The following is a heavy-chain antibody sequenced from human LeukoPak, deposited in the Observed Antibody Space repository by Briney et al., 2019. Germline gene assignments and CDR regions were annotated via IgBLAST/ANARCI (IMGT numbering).Heavy chain of an antibody. J-gene: IGHJ5*02. D-gene: IGHD3-10*01. CDR1: GGSFSGYY. CDR2: INHSGST. V-gene: IGHV4-34*01. Sequence: PSETLSLTCAVYGGSFSGYYWSWIRQPPGKGLEWIGEINHSGSTNYNPSLKSRVTISVDKSKNQFSLKLSSVTAADTAVYYCARVGTVWFGELNWFDPWGQGTLVTVSS. CDR3: ARVGTVWFGELNWFDP.